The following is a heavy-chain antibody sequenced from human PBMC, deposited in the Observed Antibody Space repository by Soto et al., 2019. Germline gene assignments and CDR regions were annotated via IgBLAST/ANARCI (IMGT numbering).Heavy chain of an antibody. CDR1: GYTFTSYD. Sequence: QVQLVQSGAEVKKPGASVKVSCKASGYTFTSYDIHWVRQATGQGLEWMGWMNANSGNTGYAQKFQGRVTMTRNTSISTGYMELASLRSEDTYVYHCARGQGNYDDVWGGYPLNCFDPWGQGTLVTVSS. J-gene: IGHJ5*02. CDR3: ARGQGNYDDVWGGYPLNCFDP. D-gene: IGHD3-16*02. V-gene: IGHV1-8*01. CDR2: MNANSGNT.